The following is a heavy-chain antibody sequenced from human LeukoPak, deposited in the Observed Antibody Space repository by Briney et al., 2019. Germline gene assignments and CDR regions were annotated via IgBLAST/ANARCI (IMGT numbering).Heavy chain of an antibody. Sequence: ASVKVSCKASGYTFTGYYMHWVRQAPGQGLKWMGWINPNSGGTNYAQKFQGWVTMTRDTSISTAYMELSRLRSDDTAVYYCARTGIAVAGTHYYYGMDVWGQGTTVTVSS. V-gene: IGHV1-2*04. CDR3: ARTGIAVAGTHYYYGMDV. D-gene: IGHD6-19*01. J-gene: IGHJ6*02. CDR1: GYTFTGYY. CDR2: INPNSGGT.